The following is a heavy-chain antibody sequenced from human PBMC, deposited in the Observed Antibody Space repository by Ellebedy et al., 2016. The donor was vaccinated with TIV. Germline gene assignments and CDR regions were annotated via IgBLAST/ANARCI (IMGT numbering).Heavy chain of an antibody. D-gene: IGHD5-24*01. Sequence: GESLKISCAASAFSFRSYWMSWVRQAPGKGLEWISTIDGSGSKSYYAESVKGRFTVSRDNSNSTLFLHLSSLTADDTAIYYCAKLNPPTIMYYFDYWGQGSLVSVSS. V-gene: IGHV3-23*01. CDR2: IDGSGSKS. J-gene: IGHJ4*02. CDR3: AKLNPPTIMYYFDY. CDR1: AFSFRSYW.